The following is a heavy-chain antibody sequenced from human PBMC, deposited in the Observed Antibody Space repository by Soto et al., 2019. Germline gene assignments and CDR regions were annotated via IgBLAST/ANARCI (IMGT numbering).Heavy chain of an antibody. Sequence: SETLSLTCTVSGDSVSSGGNYWSWIRQPPGEGLEWIAYIHYSGSVNYNPSLKSRVTISVDTSKSQVSLRLNSVTAADTAVYYCARVGPWVPYYYDSSPYTFENWFDPWGQGTLVTVSS. J-gene: IGHJ5*02. D-gene: IGHD3-22*01. CDR3: ARVGPWVPYYYDSSPYTFENWFDP. CDR2: IHYSGSV. V-gene: IGHV4-61*08. CDR1: GDSVSSGGNY.